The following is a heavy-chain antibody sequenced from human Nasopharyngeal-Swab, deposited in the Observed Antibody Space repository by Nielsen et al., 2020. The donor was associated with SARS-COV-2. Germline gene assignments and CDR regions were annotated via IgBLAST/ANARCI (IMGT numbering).Heavy chain of an antibody. Sequence: GGSLRLSCTASGFTFGDYAMSWFRQAPGKGLEWVGFIRSKAYGGTTEYAASVKGRFTISRDDSKSIAYLQMNSLKTEGTAVYYCTRVSGHWYFDLWGRGTLVTVSS. CDR3: TRVSGHWYFDL. V-gene: IGHV3-49*03. J-gene: IGHJ2*01. CDR1: GFTFGDYA. CDR2: IRSKAYGGTT.